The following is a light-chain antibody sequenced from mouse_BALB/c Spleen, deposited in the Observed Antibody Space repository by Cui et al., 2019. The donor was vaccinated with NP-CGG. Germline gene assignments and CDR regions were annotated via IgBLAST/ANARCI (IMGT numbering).Light chain of an antibody. V-gene: IGLV1*01. Sequence: QAVVTQECALTTSAGETVPLTWYTSTGAVTTRNYANWVQEKPDHLFTGLIGGTNNRAPGVPARFSGSLIGDKAALTITGAQTEDEAIYFCALWYSNHWVFGGGTKLTVL. J-gene: IGLJ1*01. CDR3: ALWYSNHWV. CDR2: GTN. CDR1: TGAVTTRNY.